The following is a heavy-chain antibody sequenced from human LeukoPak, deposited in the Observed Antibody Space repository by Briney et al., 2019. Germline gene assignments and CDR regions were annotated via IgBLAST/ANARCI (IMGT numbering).Heavy chain of an antibody. CDR1: GYTLTELS. Sequence: ASVKVSCKVSGYTLTELSMHWVRQAPGKGLEWMGGSDPEDGETIYAQKFQGRVTMTEDTSTDTAYMELSSLRSEDTAVYYCATDQLIDYYDSSGHRSWGQGTLVTVSS. D-gene: IGHD3-22*01. CDR3: ATDQLIDYYDSSGHRS. J-gene: IGHJ4*02. CDR2: SDPEDGET. V-gene: IGHV1-24*01.